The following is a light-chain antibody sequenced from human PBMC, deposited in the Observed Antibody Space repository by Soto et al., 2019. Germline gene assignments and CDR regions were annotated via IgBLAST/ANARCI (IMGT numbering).Light chain of an antibody. Sequence: QSVLTQPPSASGSPGQSVTISCTGTSIDVGGYNYVSWYQQHPGKAPKLMIYEVSKRPSGVPDRFSGSKSGNTASLTVSGLQAEDEADYYCSSYAGSPLGFGTGTKVTVL. CDR2: EVS. V-gene: IGLV2-8*01. J-gene: IGLJ1*01. CDR1: SIDVGGYNY. CDR3: SSYAGSPLG.